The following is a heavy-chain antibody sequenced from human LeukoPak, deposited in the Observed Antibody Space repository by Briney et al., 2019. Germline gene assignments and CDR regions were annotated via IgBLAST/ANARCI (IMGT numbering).Heavy chain of an antibody. CDR3: ARSYYYDTTGYTHDDAFDI. Sequence: GASVKVSCKASGYTFTGHFMHWVRQAPGQGLEWMGWISPNSGDTNYAQKSQGRVTMTRDTSISTAYMELSRLRSDDTAVYYCARSYYYDTTGYTHDDAFDIWGQGTMVTVSS. D-gene: IGHD3-22*01. CDR1: GYTFTGHF. CDR2: ISPNSGDT. J-gene: IGHJ3*02. V-gene: IGHV1-2*02.